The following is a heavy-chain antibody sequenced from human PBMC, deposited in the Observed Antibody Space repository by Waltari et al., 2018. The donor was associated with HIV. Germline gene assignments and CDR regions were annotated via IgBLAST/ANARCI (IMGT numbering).Heavy chain of an antibody. D-gene: IGHD2-8*01. Sequence: QLQQSGPGLVKPSETLSLTCPAPGGSVIHRDYHSDSIRQSPGKGLEWIGNIYYTGTTFYNPSLKSRVTMSADLSRNQFSLRLNSVTAADTAIYYCARRPRMAAFYLYYGMDVWGQGTTVTVSS. V-gene: IGHV4-39*01. CDR1: GGSVIHRDYH. J-gene: IGHJ6*02. CDR2: IYYTGTT. CDR3: ARRPRMAAFYLYYGMDV.